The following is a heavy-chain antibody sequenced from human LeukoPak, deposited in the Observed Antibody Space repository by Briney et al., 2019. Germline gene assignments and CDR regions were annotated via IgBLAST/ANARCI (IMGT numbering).Heavy chain of an antibody. D-gene: IGHD3-10*01. CDR1: GYRFTKSW. V-gene: IGHV5-51*01. Sequence: GESLKISCKASGYRFTKSWIGWVRQMPGKGLEWMGIIYPGNSDTKYSPSFQGQVTMSVDRSISTAYLQWSSLKASDTAMYYCAYSGTYYNPPFQYWGQGTLVTVSS. CDR2: IYPGNSDT. J-gene: IGHJ4*02. CDR3: AYSGTYYNPPFQY.